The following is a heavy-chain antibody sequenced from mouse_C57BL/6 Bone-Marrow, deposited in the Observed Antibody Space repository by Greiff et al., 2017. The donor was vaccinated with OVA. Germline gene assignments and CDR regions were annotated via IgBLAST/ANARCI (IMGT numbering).Heavy chain of an antibody. CDR3: AIRRYYDGYFDY. Sequence: KQRPGQGLEWIGRIHPSDSDTNYNQKFKGKATLTVDKSSSTAYMQLSSLTSEDSAVYYCAIRRYYDGYFDYWGQGTTLTVSS. D-gene: IGHD2-3*01. J-gene: IGHJ2*01. CDR2: IHPSDSDT. V-gene: IGHV1-74*01.